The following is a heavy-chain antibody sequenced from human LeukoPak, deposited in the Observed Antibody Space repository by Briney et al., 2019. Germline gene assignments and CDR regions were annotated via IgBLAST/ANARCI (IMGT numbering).Heavy chain of an antibody. CDR2: INPNSGGT. CDR1: GYTFTGYY. CDR3: ARDCGDFWSGYYGALCY. J-gene: IGHJ4*02. Sequence: ASVKVSCKASGYTFTGYYMHWVRQAPGQGLELMGRINPNSGGTNYAQKLQGRVTITRNTSISTAYMELSSLRSEDTTVYYCARDCGDFWSGYYGALCYWGQGTLVTVSS. D-gene: IGHD3-3*01. V-gene: IGHV1-2*06.